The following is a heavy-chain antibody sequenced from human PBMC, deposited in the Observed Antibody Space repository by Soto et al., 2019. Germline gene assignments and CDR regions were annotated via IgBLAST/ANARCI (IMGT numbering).Heavy chain of an antibody. CDR3: ATDLESGGLYGGFDY. V-gene: IGHV1-24*01. Sequence: ASVKVSCKVSGYTLTELSMHWVRQAPGKGLEWMGGFDPEDGETIYAQKFQGRVTMTEDTSTDTAYMELSSLRSEDTAVYYCATDLESGGLYGGFDYWGQGTLVTVSS. CDR1: GYTLTELS. J-gene: IGHJ4*02. CDR2: FDPEDGET. D-gene: IGHD1-26*01.